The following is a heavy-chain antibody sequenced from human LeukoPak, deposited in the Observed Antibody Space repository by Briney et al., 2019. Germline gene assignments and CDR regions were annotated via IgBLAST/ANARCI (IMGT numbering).Heavy chain of an antibody. CDR1: GGTFSSYA. CDR3: ARERRESITIFGVVNHPFDY. J-gene: IGHJ4*02. CDR2: IIPIFGTA. D-gene: IGHD3-3*01. Sequence: SVKVSCKASGGTFSSYAISWVRQAPGQGLEWMGGIIPIFGTANSAQKFQGRVTITADESTSTAYMELSSLRSEDTAVYYCARERRESITIFGVVNHPFDYWGQGTLVTVSS. V-gene: IGHV1-69*13.